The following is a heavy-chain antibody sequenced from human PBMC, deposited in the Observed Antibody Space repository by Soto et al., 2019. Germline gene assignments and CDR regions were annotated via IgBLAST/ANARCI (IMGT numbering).Heavy chain of an antibody. CDR1: GFTFSSYG. CDR2: ISYDGSNK. CDR3: AKDLVGEAGSSGDYFDY. Sequence: VQLVESGGGVVQPGRSLRLSCAASGFTFSSYGMHWVRQAPGKGLEWVAVISYDGSNKYYADSVKGRFTISRDNSKNTLYLQMNSLRAEDTAVYYCAKDLVGEAGSSGDYFDYWGQGTLVTVSS. D-gene: IGHD6-6*01. J-gene: IGHJ4*02. V-gene: IGHV3-30*18.